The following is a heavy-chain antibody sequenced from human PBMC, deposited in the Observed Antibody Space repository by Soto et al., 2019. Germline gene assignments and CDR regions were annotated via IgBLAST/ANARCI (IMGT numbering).Heavy chain of an antibody. D-gene: IGHD1-26*01. V-gene: IGHV1-8*01. CDR1: GYSFTSLD. J-gene: IGHJ4*02. CDR2: MQPSSGRT. CDR3: ARGVTAGVDY. Sequence: QVQLVQSGAEVREPGASVKVSCKASGYSFTSLDINWVRQTTGQGLEWMGWMQPSSGRTGYAQKFQGRVTLTRDTSITTAYMELSSLTFDDAAFYFCARGVTAGVDYWGQGTLVTVSS.